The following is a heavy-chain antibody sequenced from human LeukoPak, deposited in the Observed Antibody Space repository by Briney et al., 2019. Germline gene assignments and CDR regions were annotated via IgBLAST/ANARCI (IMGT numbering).Heavy chain of an antibody. V-gene: IGHV3-48*03. CDR3: ALLAVASDFDY. Sequence: GGSLRLSCAVSGFPFSIYEMHWVRPAPGKGLEWVSNIGSSGPAIYYADSVRGRFTISRDNANNSLYFQMNSLRGEDTAVYYCALLAVASDFDYWGQGALVTVSS. J-gene: IGHJ4*02. CDR2: IGSSGPAI. D-gene: IGHD6-19*01. CDR1: GFPFSIYE.